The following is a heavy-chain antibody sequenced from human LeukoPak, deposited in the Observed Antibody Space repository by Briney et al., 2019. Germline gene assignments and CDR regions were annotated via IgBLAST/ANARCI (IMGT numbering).Heavy chain of an antibody. CDR3: ARDHGTPPDYYEDYYSGLDV. J-gene: IGHJ6*02. V-gene: IGHV1-2*02. D-gene: IGHD3-22*01. CDR1: GYTFIGYY. Sequence: ASVKVSCKASGYTFIGYYIHWVRQAPGQGLEWMGWINPNSGGTNYEQNFQGRVTMTRDTSISTAYMELSRLTSDDTAVYYCARDHGTPPDYYEDYYSGLDVWGQGTTVTVSS. CDR2: INPNSGGT.